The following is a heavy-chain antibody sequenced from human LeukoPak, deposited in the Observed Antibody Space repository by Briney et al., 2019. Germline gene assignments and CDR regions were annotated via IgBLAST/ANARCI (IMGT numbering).Heavy chain of an antibody. J-gene: IGHJ6*02. CDR2: ISSSSSTI. CDR1: GFTFSSYS. CDR3: ARESGIAAAGTYYYYYGMDV. D-gene: IGHD6-13*01. V-gene: IGHV3-48*01. Sequence: GGSLRLSCAASGFTFSSYSMNWVRQAPGKGLEWVSYISSSSSTIYYADSVKGRFTISRDNAKNSLYLQMNSLRAEDTAVYYCARESGIAAAGTYYYYYGMDVWGQGTTVTVSS.